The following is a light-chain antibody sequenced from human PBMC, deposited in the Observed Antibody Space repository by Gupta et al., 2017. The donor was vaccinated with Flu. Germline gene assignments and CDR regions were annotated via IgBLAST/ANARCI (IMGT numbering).Light chain of an antibody. Sequence: GQSVTISCTGASLGVGRFYYVSRYQQHPGKALKRIYDVPNRPSGVSDRFSGSKTGNTATLTISGVRAEDEADYYCSSYRSNTTLFGGGTRVTVL. CDR1: SLGVGRFYY. CDR2: DVP. J-gene: IGLJ2*01. CDR3: SSYRSNTTL. V-gene: IGLV2-14*03.